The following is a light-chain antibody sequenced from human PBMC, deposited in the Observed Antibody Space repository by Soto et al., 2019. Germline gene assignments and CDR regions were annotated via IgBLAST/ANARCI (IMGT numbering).Light chain of an antibody. CDR2: GAS. CDR1: QSVSGTY. CDR3: QQYGAAPFN. V-gene: IGKV3-20*01. J-gene: IGKJ3*01. Sequence: EIVLTQSPGTLSLSPGERATLSCRASQSVSGTYLAWYQQRPGQAPKVLIYGASSRAAGIPDRFSGSGSGTDFTLTISRLEPEDCAVYYCQQYGAAPFNFGPGTKVDIK.